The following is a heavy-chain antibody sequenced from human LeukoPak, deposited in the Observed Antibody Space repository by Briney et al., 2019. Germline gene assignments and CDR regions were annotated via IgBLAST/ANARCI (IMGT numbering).Heavy chain of an antibody. CDR3: AKGGVWFPGGDGMDV. D-gene: IGHD3-10*01. CDR2: ISGSGGST. J-gene: IGHJ6*04. Sequence: SGGSLRLSCAASGFTLSSYAMSWVRQAPGKGLEWVSAISGSGGSTYCADSVKGRFTISRDNSKNTLHLQMNSLRAEDTAVYYCAKGGVWFPGGDGMDVWGKGTTVTVSS. V-gene: IGHV3-23*01. CDR1: GFTLSSYA.